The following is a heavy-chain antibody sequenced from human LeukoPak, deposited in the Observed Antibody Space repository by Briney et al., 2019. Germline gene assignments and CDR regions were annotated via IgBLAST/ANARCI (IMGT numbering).Heavy chain of an antibody. CDR2: IRSKAYGGTT. V-gene: IGHV3-49*04. J-gene: IGHJ4*02. CDR3: TRVTGTKDY. CDR1: GFTFGDYA. Sequence: PGGSLRLSCTASGFTFGDYAVSWVRQAPGKGLEWVGFIRSKAYGGTTEYAASVKGRFTISRDDSKSIAYLQMNSLKTEDTAVYYCTRVTGTKDYWGQGTLVTVSS. D-gene: IGHD1-1*01.